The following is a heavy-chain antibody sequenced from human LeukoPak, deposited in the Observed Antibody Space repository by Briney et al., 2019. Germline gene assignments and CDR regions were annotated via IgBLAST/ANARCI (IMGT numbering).Heavy chain of an antibody. D-gene: IGHD6-13*01. CDR2: IYYSGVS. CDR3: AGSRIDSSSWFPY. Sequence: SETLSLTCTVSGGSISSYYWSWIRQPPGKGLEWIAYIYYSGVSNYNPSLKSRVTISVDTSKNQFSLSLSSVTAADTAMYYCAGSRIDSSSWFPYWGQGTVVTVSS. CDR1: GGSISSYY. V-gene: IGHV4-59*08. J-gene: IGHJ4*02.